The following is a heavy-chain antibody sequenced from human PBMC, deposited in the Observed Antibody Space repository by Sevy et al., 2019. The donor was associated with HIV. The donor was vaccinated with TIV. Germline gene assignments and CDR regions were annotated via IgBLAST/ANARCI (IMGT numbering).Heavy chain of an antibody. V-gene: IGHV4-31*03. Sequence: SETLSLTCTVSGGSISSGGYYWSRIRQHPGKGLEWIGYIYYSGSTYYNPSLKSRVTISVDTSKNQFSLKLSSVTAADTAVYYCARVPARDYGDFEGYYFDYWGQGTLVTVSS. D-gene: IGHD4-17*01. J-gene: IGHJ4*02. CDR2: IYYSGST. CDR1: GGSISSGGYY. CDR3: ARVPARDYGDFEGYYFDY.